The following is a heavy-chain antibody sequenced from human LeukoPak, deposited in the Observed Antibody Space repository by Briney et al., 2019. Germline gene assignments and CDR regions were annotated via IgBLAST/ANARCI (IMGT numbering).Heavy chain of an antibody. CDR1: GVSLVSGHY. CDR2: VYHSGSI. CDR3: AREIYYDSSAYDY. J-gene: IGHJ4*02. V-gene: IGHV4-38-2*02. D-gene: IGHD3-22*01. Sequence: SETLSLTCTASGVSLVSGHYWGWIRQPPGQGLEWVGSVYHSGSIYYNPSLKSRVIMSVDTSKNQFSLKLSSLTAADTAIYYCAREIYYDSSAYDYWGQGTLVTVSS.